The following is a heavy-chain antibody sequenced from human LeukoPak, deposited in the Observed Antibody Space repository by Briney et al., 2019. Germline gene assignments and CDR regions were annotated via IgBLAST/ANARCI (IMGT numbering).Heavy chain of an antibody. J-gene: IGHJ4*02. CDR3: ATGDRIAVAGTDFDY. V-gene: IGHV1-24*01. Sequence: RASVKVSCKVSGYTLTVLSMHCVRQAPGKGLESMGGCNPEDGATIYSQQFQGRVTMTEDTSTDTAYMELNSLSSEDTAVYYCATGDRIAVAGTDFDYWGQGTLVTVSS. CDR2: CNPEDGAT. CDR1: GYTLTVLS. D-gene: IGHD6-19*01.